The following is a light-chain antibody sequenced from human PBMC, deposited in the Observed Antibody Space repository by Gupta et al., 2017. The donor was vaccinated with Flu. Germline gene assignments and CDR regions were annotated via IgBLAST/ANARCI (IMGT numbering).Light chain of an antibody. CDR2: EGT. J-gene: IGLJ1*01. CDR1: SSNVGGYNF. CDR3: CSYAGSSTYV. V-gene: IGLV2-23*01. Sequence: QSALTQPASVSGSPGQSITISCSGTSSNVGGYNFVSWYQQHPGKAPKLMIYEGTRRPSGVSRRFSGSKSGNTASLTISGLQTEDEADYYCCSYAGSSTYVFGTGTKVSVL.